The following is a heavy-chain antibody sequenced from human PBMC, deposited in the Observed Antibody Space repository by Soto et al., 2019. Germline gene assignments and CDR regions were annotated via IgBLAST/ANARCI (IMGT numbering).Heavy chain of an antibody. CDR1: GFTFSSYG. D-gene: IGHD2-21*02. J-gene: IGHJ4*02. CDR2: ISYDGSNK. V-gene: IGHV3-30*18. Sequence: SLRLSCAASGFTFSSYGMHWVRQAPGKGLEWVAVISYDGSNKYYADSVKGRFTISRDNSKNTLYLQMNSLRAEDTAVYYCAKDGYCGGDCYDYYFDYWGQGTLVTVSS. CDR3: AKDGYCGGDCYDYYFDY.